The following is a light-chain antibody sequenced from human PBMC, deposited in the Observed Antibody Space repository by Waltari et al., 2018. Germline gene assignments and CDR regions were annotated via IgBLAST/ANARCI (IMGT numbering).Light chain of an antibody. CDR2: DVS. CDR3: SSYITTNTLEL. J-gene: IGLJ3*02. Sequence: QSDLTQPASVSGSPGQSITISCTGTSSTVGTYKSVSWYQQPPGKAPNLLIYDVSYRPSGVSYRFSGSKSGNTASLTISGLQAEDESDYYCSSYITTNTLELFGGGTSLTVL. CDR1: SSTVGTYKS. V-gene: IGLV2-14*03.